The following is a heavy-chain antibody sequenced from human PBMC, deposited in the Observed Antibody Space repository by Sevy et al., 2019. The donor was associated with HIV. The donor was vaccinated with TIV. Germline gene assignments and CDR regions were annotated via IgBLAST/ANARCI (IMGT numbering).Heavy chain of an antibody. V-gene: IGHV3-23*01. D-gene: IGHD1-20*01. Sequence: GGSLRLSCAASGFTFSSYAMSWVRQAPGKGLEWVSAISGSGGSTYYADSVKGRCTISRDNYKTTLYQQTNSLIAEDTTVYYCAKEGYKPSVGEEKYYYYYMDVWGKGTTVTVSS. J-gene: IGHJ6*03. CDR1: GFTFSSYA. CDR3: AKEGYKPSVGEEKYYYYYMDV. CDR2: ISGSGGST.